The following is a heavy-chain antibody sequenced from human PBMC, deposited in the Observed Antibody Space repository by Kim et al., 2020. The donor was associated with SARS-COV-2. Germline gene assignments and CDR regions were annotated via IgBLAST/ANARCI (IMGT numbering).Heavy chain of an antibody. CDR2: IKINADGGTT. CDR3: TTRSIVGATKPFDY. V-gene: IGHV3-15*01. Sequence: GGSLRLSCAASGFTFSNAWMSWVRQAPGKGLEWVGRIKINADGGTTDYAAPGKDSFTISRDDSKNTLYLQMHSLKTEDTYVYYCTTRSIVGATKPFDYWGQGTLGTVS. J-gene: IGHJ4*02. D-gene: IGHD1-26*01. CDR1: GFTFSNAW.